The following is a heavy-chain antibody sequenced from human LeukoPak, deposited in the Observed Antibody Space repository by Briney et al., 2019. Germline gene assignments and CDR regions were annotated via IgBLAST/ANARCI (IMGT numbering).Heavy chain of an antibody. V-gene: IGHV4-39*07. CDR2: NYYSGST. D-gene: IGHD1-26*01. J-gene: IGHJ4*02. CDR1: GGFISSSSYY. Sequence: PSETLSLTCTVSGGFISSSSYYWGWIRQPPGKGLEWIGGNYYSGSTNYNPSLKSRVTISVDTSKNQFSLKLSSVTAADTAVYYCARGGYRYSGSYYGGWGQGTLVTVSS. CDR3: ARGGYRYSGSYYGG.